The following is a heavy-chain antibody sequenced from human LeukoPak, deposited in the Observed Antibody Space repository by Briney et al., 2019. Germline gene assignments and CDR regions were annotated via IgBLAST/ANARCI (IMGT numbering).Heavy chain of an antibody. J-gene: IGHJ4*02. Sequence: QTGGPLRLSCAASGFTFSSYWMSWVRQAPGKGLEWVANIKQDGSEKYYVDSVKGRFTISRDNAKNSLYLQMNSLRAEDTAVYYCARELVVPAAVTGDYWGQGTLVTVSS. D-gene: IGHD2-2*01. CDR2: IKQDGSEK. CDR1: GFTFSSYW. V-gene: IGHV3-7*03. CDR3: ARELVVPAAVTGDY.